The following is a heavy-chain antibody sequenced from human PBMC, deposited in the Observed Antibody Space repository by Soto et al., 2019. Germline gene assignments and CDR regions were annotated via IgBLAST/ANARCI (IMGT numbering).Heavy chain of an antibody. CDR2: IYYSGST. CDR1: GGSISSYY. CDR3: ARDTIAQTPWGDYVDY. D-gene: IGHD3-9*01. V-gene: IGHV4-59*12. Sequence: SETLSLTCTVSGGSISSYYWSWIRQPPGKGLEWIGYIYYSGSTNYNPSLKSRVTISVDTSKNQFSLKLSSVTAADTAVYYCARDTIAQTPWGDYVDYWGQGTLVTVSS. J-gene: IGHJ4*02.